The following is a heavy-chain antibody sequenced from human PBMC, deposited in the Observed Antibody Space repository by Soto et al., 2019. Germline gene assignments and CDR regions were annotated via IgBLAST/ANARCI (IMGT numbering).Heavy chain of an antibody. Sequence: GGSLRLSCAASGFTLSSYSMNWVRQAPGKGLEWVSYISSSSSTIYYADSVKGRFTISRDNAKNSLYLQMNSLRAEDTAVYYCARDLDDFRTAVWGQGTLVTVSS. CDR1: GFTLSSYS. V-gene: IGHV3-48*01. J-gene: IGHJ4*02. D-gene: IGHD3-3*01. CDR3: ARDLDDFRTAV. CDR2: ISSSSSTI.